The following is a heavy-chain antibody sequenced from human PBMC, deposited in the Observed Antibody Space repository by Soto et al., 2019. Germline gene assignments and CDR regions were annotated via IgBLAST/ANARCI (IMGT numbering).Heavy chain of an antibody. Sequence: QVQLVESGGGVVQPGRSLRLSCAASGFSFSISPMHWVRQAPGKGPEWVALISYDGTNKFYADSVKGRFTISRDNSKSTRYLQGDSLRPEDAAVYYWAREPKTSGGQHWAFNYCASWGQGTLVTVSA. J-gene: IGHJ4*02. D-gene: IGHD7-27*01. CDR2: ISYDGTNK. CDR1: GFSFSISP. V-gene: IGHV3-30-3*01. CDR3: AREPKTSGGQHWAFNYCAS.